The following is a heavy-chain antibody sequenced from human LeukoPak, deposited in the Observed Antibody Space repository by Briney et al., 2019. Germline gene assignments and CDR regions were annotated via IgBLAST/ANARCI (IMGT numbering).Heavy chain of an antibody. CDR1: GFTFSSYD. V-gene: IGHV3-13*01. CDR2: IGTAGDT. Sequence: GGSLRLSCAASGFTFSSYDMHWVRQATGKGLEWVSAIGTAGDTYYPGSVKGRFTISRENAKNSLYLQMNSLRAGDTAVYYCARDQINSSGNKPPFDYWGRGTLVTVSS. CDR3: ARDQINSSGNKPPFDY. J-gene: IGHJ4*02. D-gene: IGHD1-26*01.